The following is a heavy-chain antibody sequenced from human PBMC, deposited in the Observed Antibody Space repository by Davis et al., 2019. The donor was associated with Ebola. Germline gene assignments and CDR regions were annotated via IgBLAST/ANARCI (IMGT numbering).Heavy chain of an antibody. CDR2: ISFDATEK. V-gene: IGHV3-30*18. CDR3: AKDLAIDWLLPSGFDP. Sequence: PGGSLRLSCAASGFTFSNYGMHWVRQTPGRGLEWVAVISFDATEKYYADSVKGRFTISRDNSKNSLFLEMNSLTTEDTAFYYCAKDLAIDWLLPSGFDPRGQGTLVTVSS. J-gene: IGHJ5*02. CDR1: GFTFSNYG. D-gene: IGHD3-9*01.